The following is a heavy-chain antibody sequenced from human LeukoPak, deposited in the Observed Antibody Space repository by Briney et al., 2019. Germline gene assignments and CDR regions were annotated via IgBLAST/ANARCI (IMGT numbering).Heavy chain of an antibody. V-gene: IGHV1-69*05. J-gene: IGHJ3*02. CDR2: IIPIFGTA. D-gene: IGHD1-7*01. CDR3: ARDPGITGTLFAFDI. Sequence: ASVKVSCKASGGTFSSYAISWVRQAPGQGLEWMGGIIPIFGTANYAQKFQGRVTITTDESTSTAYMELSSLRSEDTAVYYCARDPGITGTLFAFDIWGQGTMVTVSS. CDR1: GGTFSSYA.